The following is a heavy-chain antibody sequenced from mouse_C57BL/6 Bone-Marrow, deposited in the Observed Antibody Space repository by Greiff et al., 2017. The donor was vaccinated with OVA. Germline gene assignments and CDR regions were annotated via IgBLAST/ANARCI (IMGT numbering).Heavy chain of an antibody. D-gene: IGHD4-1*01. CDR3: ARSDGTDAMDY. Sequence: QVQLQQPGAELVKPGASVKLSCKASGYTFTSYWMHWVKQRPGKGLEWIGMIHPNSGSTNYNEKFKSKATLTVDKSSSTAYMQLSSLTSEDSAVDYCARSDGTDAMDYWGQGTSLTVSS. V-gene: IGHV1-64*01. CDR2: IHPNSGST. J-gene: IGHJ4*01. CDR1: GYTFTSYW.